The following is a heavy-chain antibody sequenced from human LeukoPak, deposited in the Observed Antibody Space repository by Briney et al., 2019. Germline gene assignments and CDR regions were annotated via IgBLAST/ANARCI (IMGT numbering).Heavy chain of an antibody. CDR3: ARVPPIAAAGNYYYYMDV. CDR2: IIPIFGTA. Sequence: SVKVSCKASGGTFSSYAISWVRQAPGQGLEWMGGIIPIFGTANYAQKFQGRVTITADESTSTAYMELSSLRSEDTAVYYCARVPPIAAAGNYYYYMDVWGKGTAVTVSS. J-gene: IGHJ6*03. CDR1: GGTFSSYA. V-gene: IGHV1-69*13. D-gene: IGHD6-13*01.